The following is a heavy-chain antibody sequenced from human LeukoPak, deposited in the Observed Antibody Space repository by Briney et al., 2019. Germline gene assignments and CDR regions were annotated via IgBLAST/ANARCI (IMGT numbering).Heavy chain of an antibody. CDR2: IDRSDSYT. V-gene: IGHV5-10-1*01. CDR3: ARHHRLTVLLWFGELYY. Sequence: GAALKTSLKGSGYRFTRYWISWVRQMPGKGLEWMGRIDRSDSYTNLSPSFQGHVTNSADKSISTAYLQWSSLKASDTAMYYWARHHRLTVLLWFGELYYWGQGTLVTVSS. CDR1: GYRFTRYW. D-gene: IGHD3-10*01. J-gene: IGHJ4*02.